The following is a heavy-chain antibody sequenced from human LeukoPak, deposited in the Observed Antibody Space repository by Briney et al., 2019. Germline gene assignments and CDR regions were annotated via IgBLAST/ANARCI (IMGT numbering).Heavy chain of an antibody. D-gene: IGHD2-21*02. V-gene: IGHV1-18*04. CDR1: GYTFTDYG. J-gene: IGHJ4*02. Sequence: GASVKVSCKASGYTFTDYGITWVRQAPGQGPEWMGRITTYTGDTNYAQKFQGRFTMTTDISTSTAYMDLRSLTSDDTAVYYCARDHCGGDCHPALPSFWGQGTLVTVSS. CDR3: ARDHCGGDCHPALPSF. CDR2: ITTYTGDT.